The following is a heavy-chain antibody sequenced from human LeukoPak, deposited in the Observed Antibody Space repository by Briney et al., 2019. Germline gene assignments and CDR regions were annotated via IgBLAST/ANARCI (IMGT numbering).Heavy chain of an antibody. Sequence: SVKVSCKASGGTFSSYAISWVRQAPGQGLEWMGGIIPIFGTANYAPKFQGRVTITADESTSTAYMELSSLRSEDTAVYYCARDLGYCSSTSCYDFDYWGQGTLVTVSS. J-gene: IGHJ4*02. CDR2: IIPIFGTA. D-gene: IGHD2-2*01. CDR1: GGTFSSYA. CDR3: ARDLGYCSSTSCYDFDY. V-gene: IGHV1-69*01.